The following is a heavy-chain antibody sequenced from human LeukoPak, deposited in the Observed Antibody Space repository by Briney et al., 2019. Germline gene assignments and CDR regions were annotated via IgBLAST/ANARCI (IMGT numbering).Heavy chain of an antibody. CDR3: ARGPYSYDSSGAFDI. Sequence: SETLSLTCTVSGGSISSYYWSWIRQPPGKGLEWIGYIYYSGSTNYNPSLKSRVTISVDTSKNQFSLKLSSVTAADTAVYFCARGPYSYDSSGAFDIWGQGTMVTVSS. CDR2: IYYSGST. D-gene: IGHD3-22*01. CDR1: GGSISSYY. V-gene: IGHV4-59*08. J-gene: IGHJ3*02.